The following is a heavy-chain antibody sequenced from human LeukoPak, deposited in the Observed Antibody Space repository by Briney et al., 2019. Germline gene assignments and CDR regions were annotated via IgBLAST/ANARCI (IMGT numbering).Heavy chain of an antibody. CDR3: AKSGFRMATIIYFDY. J-gene: IGHJ4*02. D-gene: IGHD5-24*01. Sequence: GGSLRLSCAASGFTFSSYGMHWVRQAPGKGLEWVAVISYDGSNEYYADSVKGRFTISRDNSKNTLYLQMNSLRAEDTAVYYCAKSGFRMATIIYFDYWGQGTLVTVSS. CDR1: GFTFSSYG. V-gene: IGHV3-30*18. CDR2: ISYDGSNE.